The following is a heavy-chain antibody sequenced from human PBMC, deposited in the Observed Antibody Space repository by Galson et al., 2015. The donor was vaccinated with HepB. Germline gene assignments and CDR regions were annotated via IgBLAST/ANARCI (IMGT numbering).Heavy chain of an antibody. CDR1: GYTFTSYA. CDR3: ARASVGSFDY. CDR2: INAGNGST. D-gene: IGHD2-15*01. J-gene: IGHJ4*02. Sequence: SVKVSCKASGYTFTSYAMHWVRQAPGQRLEWMGWINAGNGSTKYSQKFQGRVTITRDTSASTAYMELSSLRSEDTAVYYCARASVGSFDYWGQGTLVTVSS. V-gene: IGHV1-3*01.